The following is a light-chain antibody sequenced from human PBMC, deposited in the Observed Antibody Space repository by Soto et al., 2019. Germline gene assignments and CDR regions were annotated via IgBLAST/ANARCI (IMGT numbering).Light chain of an antibody. V-gene: IGKV3-15*01. CDR1: ESISGS. CDR3: HQYNSWPPGT. CDR2: DAS. Sequence: EIVLTQSPAILSVSPGERATLSCRAGESISGSLAWYQQKPGQAPRLLISDASTRATGIPARFSGSGSGTEFTLTISSRQSEDFALYYCHQYNSWPPGTLGQGTKVDIK. J-gene: IGKJ1*01.